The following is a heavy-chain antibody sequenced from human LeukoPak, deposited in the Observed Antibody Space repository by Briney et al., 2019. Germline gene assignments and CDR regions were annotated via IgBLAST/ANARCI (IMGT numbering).Heavy chain of an antibody. D-gene: IGHD6-19*01. CDR2: TSAYNGNT. V-gene: IGHV1-18*01. J-gene: IGHJ4*02. Sequence: VSVKVSCKASGYTFTSYGISWVRQAPGQGLEWMGWTSAYNGNTNYAQKLQGRVTMTTDTSTSTAYMELRSLRSDDTAVYYCARDEAVAFFDYWGQGTLVTVSS. CDR3: ARDEAVAFFDY. CDR1: GYTFTSYG.